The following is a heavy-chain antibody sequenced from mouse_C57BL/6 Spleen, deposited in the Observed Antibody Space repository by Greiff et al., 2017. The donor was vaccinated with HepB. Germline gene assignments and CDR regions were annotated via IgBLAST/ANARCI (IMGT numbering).Heavy chain of an antibody. D-gene: IGHD1-1*01. Sequence: QVQLKESGAELVRPGASVTLSCKASGYTFTDYEMHWVKQTPVHGLEWIGAIDPETGGTAYNQKFKGKAILTADKSSSTAYMELRSLTSEDSAVYYCTRNSGYYYGSSYDWYFDVWGTGTTVTVSS. CDR3: TRNSGYYYGSSYDWYFDV. V-gene: IGHV1-15*01. J-gene: IGHJ1*03. CDR1: GYTFTDYE. CDR2: IDPETGGT.